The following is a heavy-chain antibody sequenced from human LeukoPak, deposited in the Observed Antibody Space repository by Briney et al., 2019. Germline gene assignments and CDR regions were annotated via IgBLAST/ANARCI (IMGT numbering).Heavy chain of an antibody. Sequence: ASVKVSCKASGYTFTSYGISWVRQAPGQGLEWMGWISAYNGNTNYAQKLQGRVTMTTGTSTSTAYMELRSLRSDDTAVYYCARDPSYGSGRPNWFDPWGQGTLVTVSS. V-gene: IGHV1-18*01. D-gene: IGHD3-10*01. J-gene: IGHJ5*02. CDR1: GYTFTSYG. CDR3: ARDPSYGSGRPNWFDP. CDR2: ISAYNGNT.